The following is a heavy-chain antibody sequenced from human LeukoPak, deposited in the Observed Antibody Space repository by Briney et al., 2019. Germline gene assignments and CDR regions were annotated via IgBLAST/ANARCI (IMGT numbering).Heavy chain of an antibody. V-gene: IGHV3-7*03. J-gene: IGHJ6*02. CDR1: GFTFSSYW. Sequence: GGSLRLSCAASGFTFSSYWMNWARQAPGRGPEWVANVNRDGSETYYLDSVKGRFTISKDNAKNSLYLQMNSLRAEDTALYHCARNNGMDVWGQGTTVIVSS. CDR3: ARNNGMDV. CDR2: VNRDGSET.